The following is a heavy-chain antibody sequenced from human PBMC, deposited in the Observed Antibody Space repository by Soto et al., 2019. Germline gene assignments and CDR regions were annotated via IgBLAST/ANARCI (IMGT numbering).Heavy chain of an antibody. Sequence: QVQLVQSGAEVKKPGASVKVSCKASGYTFTSYAMHWVRQAPGQRLEWMGWINAGNGNTKYSQKFQGRVTITRDTSASTAYRELSSLRSEDTAVYYCARFHDYGDYALGYWGQGTLVTVSS. CDR3: ARFHDYGDYALGY. J-gene: IGHJ4*02. D-gene: IGHD4-17*01. CDR1: GYTFTSYA. V-gene: IGHV1-3*01. CDR2: INAGNGNT.